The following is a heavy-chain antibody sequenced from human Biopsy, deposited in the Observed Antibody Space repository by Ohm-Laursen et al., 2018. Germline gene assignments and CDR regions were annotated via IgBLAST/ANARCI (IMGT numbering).Heavy chain of an antibody. J-gene: IGHJ2*01. CDR2: IYFTGRT. CDR3: ASAGYNPDWNFDL. CDR1: GGPIDSYY. Sequence: SDTLSLTCTVSGGPIDSYYWSWIRQPPGKALEWIGYIYFTGRTSYNPSLKSRVTMSANTSKKQFSLRLSSVTAADTAVYYCASAGYNPDWNFDLWGRGTQVTVSS. V-gene: IGHV4-59*07. D-gene: IGHD5-24*01.